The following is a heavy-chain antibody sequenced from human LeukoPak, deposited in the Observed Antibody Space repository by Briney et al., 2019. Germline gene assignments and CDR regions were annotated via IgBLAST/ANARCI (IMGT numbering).Heavy chain of an antibody. V-gene: IGHV3-7*03. Sequence: GGSLRLSCAASGFTFSTYWMSWVRQAPGKGLEWVANIKYDGSEKYYVDCVKGRFSIFRDNAKNSLYLQMNSLRAEDAALYYCASAAGGRDGMDVWGKGTTVTVSS. D-gene: IGHD3-16*01. CDR3: ASAAGGRDGMDV. J-gene: IGHJ6*04. CDR1: GFTFSTYW. CDR2: IKYDGSEK.